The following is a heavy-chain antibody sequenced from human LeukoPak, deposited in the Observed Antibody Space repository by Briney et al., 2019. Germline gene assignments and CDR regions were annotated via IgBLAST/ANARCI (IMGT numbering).Heavy chain of an antibody. Sequence: PGGSLRLSCAASGFTFSSSGMHWVRQVPGKGLEWVAVISYDGSNKYYADSVKGRFTFSRDNSKNTLYLQMNSLRAEDTAVYYCAKEYCSNSVCHSLDYWGQGTLVTVSS. CDR1: GFTFSSSG. CDR2: ISYDGSNK. D-gene: IGHD2-8*01. J-gene: IGHJ4*02. CDR3: AKEYCSNSVCHSLDY. V-gene: IGHV3-30*18.